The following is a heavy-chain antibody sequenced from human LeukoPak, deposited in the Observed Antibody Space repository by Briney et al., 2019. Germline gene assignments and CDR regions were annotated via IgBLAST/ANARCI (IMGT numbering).Heavy chain of an antibody. D-gene: IGHD6-25*01. CDR3: ARKGIGSSRYQNMDV. CDR2: ISIYGGRT. J-gene: IGHJ6*03. V-gene: IGHV3-23*01. CDR1: GFTFSSYA. Sequence: GRSLRLSCTASGFTFSSYAMSWVRQAPGKGPEWVSTISIYGGRTYYAHTVKGRFTVSRDTSKNTLYLQMNSLRAEDTAVYYCARKGIGSSRYQNMDVWGKGTTVTVSS.